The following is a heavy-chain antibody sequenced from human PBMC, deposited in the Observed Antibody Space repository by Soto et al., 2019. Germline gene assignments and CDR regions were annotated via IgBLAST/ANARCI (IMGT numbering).Heavy chain of an antibody. Sequence: EVQLVESGGGLVQPGGSLRLSCAASGFTFSNHWMHWVRQAPGKGLVWVSHINKDGTGTTYADAVEGRFTISRDNADNTLYLQMNSLRVDDTAVYYCVRDFPDRLDLVDYWGQGTLVTVSS. D-gene: IGHD1-1*01. CDR1: GFTFSNHW. CDR3: VRDFPDRLDLVDY. J-gene: IGHJ4*02. V-gene: IGHV3-74*03. CDR2: INKDGTGT.